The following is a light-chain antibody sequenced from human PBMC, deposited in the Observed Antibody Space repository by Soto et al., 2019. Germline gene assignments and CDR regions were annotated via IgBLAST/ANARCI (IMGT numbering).Light chain of an antibody. CDR2: GAS. CDR1: QDIRKD. CDR3: LQDYNYPFT. Sequence: AIQMTQSPSSLSASVGDRVTITCRASQDIRKDLAWYQQKPGQAPQILISGASTLHTGVASRFSGSGSAADFTLTISSLQPEDSAAYYCLQDYNYPFTFGQGTKLDIK. V-gene: IGKV1-6*01. J-gene: IGKJ2*01.